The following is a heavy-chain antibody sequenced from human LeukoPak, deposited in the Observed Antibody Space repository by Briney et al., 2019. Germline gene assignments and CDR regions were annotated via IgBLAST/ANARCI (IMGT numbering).Heavy chain of an antibody. D-gene: IGHD4-17*01. CDR3: AKEGNYGDSVSDAFDI. J-gene: IGHJ3*02. V-gene: IGHV3-9*01. Sequence: GRSLRLSCAASGFTFDDYAMHWVRQAPGKGLEWVSGISWNSGSIGYADSVKGRFTISRDNAKNSLYLQMNSLRAEDTALYYCAKEGNYGDSVSDAFDIWGQGTMVTVSS. CDR2: ISWNSGSI. CDR1: GFTFDDYA.